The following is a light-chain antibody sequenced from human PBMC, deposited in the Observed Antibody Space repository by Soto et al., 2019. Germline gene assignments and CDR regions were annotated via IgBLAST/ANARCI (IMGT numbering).Light chain of an antibody. CDR2: DVS. CDR1: SSDVGDYNS. J-gene: IGLJ1*01. V-gene: IGLV2-11*01. Sequence: QSVLTQPRSVSGSPGQSVTVSCIGTSSDVGDYNSVSWYQQHPGKAPKLMIYDVSKRPSGVPDRFSGSKSGNTASLTISGLQAEDEADYYCSSYTTSNPLYYVFGTGTKVTVL. CDR3: SSYTTSNPLYYV.